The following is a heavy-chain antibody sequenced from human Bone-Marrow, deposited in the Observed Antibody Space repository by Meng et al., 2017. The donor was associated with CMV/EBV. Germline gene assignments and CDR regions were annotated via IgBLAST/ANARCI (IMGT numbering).Heavy chain of an antibody. Sequence: GESLKISCAASRFTFSGYNMNWVRQAPGKGLEWVSSISSSSSYIYYADSVKGRFTISRDNAKNSLYLQMNSLRAEDTAVYYCARDSTRTGFDPWGQGTLVTVSS. CDR2: ISSSSSYI. J-gene: IGHJ5*02. V-gene: IGHV3-21*01. CDR1: RFTFSGYN. D-gene: IGHD1-14*01. CDR3: ARDSTRTGFDP.